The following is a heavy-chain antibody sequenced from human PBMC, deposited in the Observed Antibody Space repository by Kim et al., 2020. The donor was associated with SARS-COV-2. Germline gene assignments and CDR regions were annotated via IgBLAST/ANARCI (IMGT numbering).Heavy chain of an antibody. J-gene: IGHJ3*02. Sequence: GGSLRLSCAASGFTFDSYAMSWVRQAPGKGLEWVSYISGGGAKTYYAGSVKDRFTISRDNSTNKLFLQLNSLRAEDTALYYCAKCPPGWGNEAFDIWCLG. V-gene: IGHV3-23*01. CDR3: AKCPPGWGNEAFDI. D-gene: IGHD3-10*01. CDR2: ISGGGAKT. CDR1: GFTFDSYA.